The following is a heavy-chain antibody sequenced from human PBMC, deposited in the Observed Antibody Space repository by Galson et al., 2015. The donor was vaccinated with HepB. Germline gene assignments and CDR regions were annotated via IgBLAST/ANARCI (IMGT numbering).Heavy chain of an antibody. CDR2: ISGSGGST. CDR3: AKDIYCSGGSCYGYDFDY. Sequence: SLRLSCAASGFTFSSYAMSWVRQAPGKGLEWVSAISGSGGSTYYADSVKGRFTISRDNSKNTLYLQMNSLRAEDTAVYYCAKDIYCSGGSCYGYDFDYWGQGTLVTVSS. D-gene: IGHD2-15*01. V-gene: IGHV3-23*01. J-gene: IGHJ4*02. CDR1: GFTFSSYA.